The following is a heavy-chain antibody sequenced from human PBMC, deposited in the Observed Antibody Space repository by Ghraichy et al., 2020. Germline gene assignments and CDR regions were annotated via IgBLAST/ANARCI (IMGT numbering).Heavy chain of an antibody. D-gene: IGHD6-13*01. CDR1: GGSISSYS. V-gene: IGHV4-59*01. CDR2: IYNSGST. J-gene: IGHJ4*01. CDR3: ARATSGTGPYY. Sequence: SETLSLTCTVSGGSISSYSWSWIRQPPGKGLEWIGYIYNSGSTNYNPSLKSRVTISADTSKNQFSLKLNSVTAADTAVYYCARATSGTGPYYWGQGTLVTVSS.